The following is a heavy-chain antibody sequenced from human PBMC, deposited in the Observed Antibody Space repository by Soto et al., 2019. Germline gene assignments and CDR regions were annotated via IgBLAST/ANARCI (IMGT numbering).Heavy chain of an antibody. J-gene: IGHJ2*01. CDR3: ARHSSSWYVGWYFDL. D-gene: IGHD6-13*01. CDR1: GGSISSSSYY. Sequence: QLQLQESGPGLVKPSETLSLTCTVSGGSISSSSYYWGWIRQPPGKGLEWIGSMDYSGSTYYNPPLKSRVPISVDTSKNQFSLNLSSVTATDTAVYYCARHSSSWYVGWYFDLWGRGTLVTVSS. CDR2: MDYSGST. V-gene: IGHV4-39*01.